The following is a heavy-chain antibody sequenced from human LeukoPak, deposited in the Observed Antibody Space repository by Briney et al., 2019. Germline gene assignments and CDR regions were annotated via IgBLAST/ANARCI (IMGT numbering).Heavy chain of an antibody. J-gene: IGHJ4*02. Sequence: PSETLSLTCTVSGGSISSYYWSWIRQPPGEGLEWIGYIFYSGSTNYNPSLKSRVTISVDTSKNQFSLKLSSVTAADTAVYYCAGQLPFGELSPHYWGQGTLVTVSS. CDR3: AGQLPFGELSPHY. V-gene: IGHV4-59*01. CDR2: IFYSGST. D-gene: IGHD3-10*01. CDR1: GGSISSYY.